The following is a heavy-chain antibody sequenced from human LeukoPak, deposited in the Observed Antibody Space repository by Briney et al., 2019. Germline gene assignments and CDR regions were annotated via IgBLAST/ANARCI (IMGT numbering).Heavy chain of an antibody. D-gene: IGHD5-12*01. V-gene: IGHV1-2*02. CDR3: ARVGINSGHDYAFDI. CDR1: GYTFTGYY. J-gene: IGHJ3*02. CDR2: INPNSGGT. Sequence: GASVKVSCKASGYTFTGYYMHWVRQAPGQGLEWMGWINPNSGGTNYAQKFQGRVTMTRDTSKSTAYMELSSLRSEDTAVYFCARVGINSGHDYAFDIWGQGTMVTVSS.